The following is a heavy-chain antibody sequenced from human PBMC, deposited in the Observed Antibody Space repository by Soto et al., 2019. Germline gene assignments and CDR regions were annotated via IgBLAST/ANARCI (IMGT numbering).Heavy chain of an antibody. Sequence: SETLSLTCGLSGAAFSDYTWSWVRQAPGGGLHWIGEVNRGGRTKYSPSLERRLTISVDPSRNQVSLELRAVTAADTAIYYCARLKEDKVWGTYRHLDLWGQGSLVTVS. D-gene: IGHD3-16*02. CDR1: GAAFSDYT. CDR3: ARLKEDKVWGTYRHLDL. J-gene: IGHJ5*02. V-gene: IGHV4-34*01. CDR2: VNRGGRT.